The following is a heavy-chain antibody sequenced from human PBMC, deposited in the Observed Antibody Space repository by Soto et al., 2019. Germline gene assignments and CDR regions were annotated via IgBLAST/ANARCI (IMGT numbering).Heavy chain of an antibody. Sequence: QVQLVQSGAEVKKPGSSVKVSCKASGGTFSSYAISWVRQAPGQGLEWMGGIIPIFGTANYAQKFQGRVTITADESTSTAYMELSSLRSEDTAVYYCARGGYDFWSGLVGYYYGMGVWGQGTTVTVSS. J-gene: IGHJ6*02. CDR2: IIPIFGTA. CDR1: GGTFSSYA. CDR3: ARGGYDFWSGLVGYYYGMGV. V-gene: IGHV1-69*01. D-gene: IGHD3-3*01.